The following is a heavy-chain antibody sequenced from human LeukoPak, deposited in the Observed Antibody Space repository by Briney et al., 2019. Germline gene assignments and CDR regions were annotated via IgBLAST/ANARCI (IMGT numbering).Heavy chain of an antibody. J-gene: IGHJ5*02. D-gene: IGHD1-26*01. CDR1: GYTFTGYY. CDR2: INPNSGGT. Sequence: GASVKVPCKASGYTFTGYYMHWVRQAPGQGLEWMGWINPNSGGTNYAQKFQGRVTMTRDTSISTAYMELSRLRSDDTAVYYCARSTTPNNWFDPWGQGTLVTVSS. CDR3: ARSTTPNNWFDP. V-gene: IGHV1-2*02.